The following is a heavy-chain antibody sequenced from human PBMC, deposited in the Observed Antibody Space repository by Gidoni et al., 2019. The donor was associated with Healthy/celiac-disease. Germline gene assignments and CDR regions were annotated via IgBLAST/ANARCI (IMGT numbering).Heavy chain of an antibody. D-gene: IGHD3-10*01. CDR3: ARGPEAMVRGVISHYYGMDV. CDR1: GGSFSGYY. V-gene: IGHV4-34*01. J-gene: IGHJ6*02. Sequence: QVQLQQWGAGLLKPSETLSLTCAVYGGSFSGYYWSWIRQPPGKGLEWIGEINHSGSTNYNPSLKSRGTISVDTSKNQFSLKLSSVTAADTAVYCCARGPEAMVRGVISHYYGMDVWGQGTTVTVSS. CDR2: INHSGST.